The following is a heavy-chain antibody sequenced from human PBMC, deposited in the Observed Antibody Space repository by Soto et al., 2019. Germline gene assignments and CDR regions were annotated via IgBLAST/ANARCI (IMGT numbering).Heavy chain of an antibody. Sequence: GGSLRLSCAASGFTFSSYAMSWVRQAPGKGLEWVSAISGSGGSTYYADSVKGRFTISRDNSKNTLYLQMNSLRAEDTAVYYCAKERRGSSSSHDAFDIWGQGTMVTVSS. D-gene: IGHD6-6*01. CDR1: GFTFSSYA. J-gene: IGHJ3*02. CDR2: ISGSGGST. V-gene: IGHV3-23*01. CDR3: AKERRGSSSSHDAFDI.